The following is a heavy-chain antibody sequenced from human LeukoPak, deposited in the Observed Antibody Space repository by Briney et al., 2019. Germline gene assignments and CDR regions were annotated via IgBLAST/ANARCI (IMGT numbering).Heavy chain of an antibody. J-gene: IGHJ4*02. CDR1: GFTFSSYS. D-gene: IGHD4-17*01. CDR3: ARADPASYGDSEFDY. V-gene: IGHV3-48*01. CDR2: ISSSSSTI. Sequence: GGSLRLSCAASGFTFSSYSMNWVRQAPGKGLEWVSYISSSSSTIYYADSVKGRFTISRDNAKNSLYLQMNSLRAEDTAVYYCARADPASYGDSEFDYWGQGTLVTVSS.